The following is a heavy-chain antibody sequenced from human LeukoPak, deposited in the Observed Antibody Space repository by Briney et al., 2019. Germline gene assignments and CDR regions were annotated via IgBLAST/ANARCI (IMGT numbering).Heavy chain of an antibody. CDR2: ISYDGSNK. Sequence: PGGSLRLSCAASGFTFSSYGMHWIRQAPGKGLEWVAVISYDGSNKYYADSVKGRFTISRDNSKNTLYLQMNSLRAEDTAVYYCANGGILTGCYGPFDYWGQGTLVTVSS. D-gene: IGHD3-9*01. J-gene: IGHJ4*02. CDR3: ANGGILTGCYGPFDY. V-gene: IGHV3-30*18. CDR1: GFTFSSYG.